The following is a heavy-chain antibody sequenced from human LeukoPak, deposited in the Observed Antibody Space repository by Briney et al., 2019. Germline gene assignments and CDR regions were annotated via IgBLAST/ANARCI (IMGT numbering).Heavy chain of an antibody. Sequence: PSETLSLTCAVSGGSISSSNWWSWVRQPPGKGLEWIGEIYHSGSTNYNPSLKSRVTISVDKSKNQFSLKLSSVTAADTAVYYCAREDDYGDYYYYGMDVWGQGTTVTVSS. D-gene: IGHD4-17*01. J-gene: IGHJ6*02. CDR1: GGSISSSNW. CDR3: AREDDYGDYYYYGMDV. CDR2: IYHSGST. V-gene: IGHV4-4*02.